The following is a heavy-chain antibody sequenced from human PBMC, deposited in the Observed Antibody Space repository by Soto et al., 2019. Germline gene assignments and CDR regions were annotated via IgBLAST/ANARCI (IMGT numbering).Heavy chain of an antibody. CDR2: ISAYNGNT. CDR3: ARDGRYLSDY. Sequence: QVQLVQSGAEVKKPGASVKVSCKASGYAFTSYGISWVRQAPGQGLEWMGWISAYNGNTNYAQKVQGRLTTTTATSTSTAYMALRSLRSHDTAVYYCARDGRYLSDYWGQGALVNVS. J-gene: IGHJ4*02. CDR1: GYAFTSYG. D-gene: IGHD3-16*02. V-gene: IGHV1-18*01.